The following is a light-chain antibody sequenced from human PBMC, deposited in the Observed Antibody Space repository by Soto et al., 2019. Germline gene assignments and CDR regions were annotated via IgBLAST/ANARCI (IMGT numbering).Light chain of an antibody. CDR3: QQYNTWPPIT. CDR2: GAS. J-gene: IGKJ5*01. CDR1: QSVSSN. Sequence: EIVMTQSPATLSVSPGERATLSCRASQSVSSNLAWYQQKPDQAPRLLIYGASIRATGIPARFSGSGSWTEFTLTISSLQSEDFAVYYCQQYNTWPPITFGQGTRLEI. V-gene: IGKV3-15*01.